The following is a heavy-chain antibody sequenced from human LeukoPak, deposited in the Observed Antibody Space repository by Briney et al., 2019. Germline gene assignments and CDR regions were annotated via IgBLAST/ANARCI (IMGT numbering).Heavy chain of an antibody. J-gene: IGHJ4*02. CDR1: GYTFTSYG. D-gene: IGHD3-10*01. V-gene: IGHV1-18*01. CDR2: ISAYNGNT. CDR3: ARAHFYGSGSYFFDY. Sequence: ASVKVSCKASGYTFTSYGISWVRQAPGQGLEWMGWISAYNGNTNYAQKLQGRVTMTTDTSTSTAYMELSSLRSEDTAVYYCARAHFYGSGSYFFDYWGQGTLVTVSS.